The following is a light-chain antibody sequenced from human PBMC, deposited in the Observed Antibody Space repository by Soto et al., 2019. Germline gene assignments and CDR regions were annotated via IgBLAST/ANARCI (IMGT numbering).Light chain of an antibody. CDR3: QQYNNWPPWT. CDR2: GAS. V-gene: IGKV3-15*01. Sequence: EIVMTQSPATLSVSPGESATLSCRASQSVSSSSLAWYQQKPGQAPRLLIYGASTRATGIPARFSGSGSGTEFTLTISSLQSEDFAVYYCQQYNNWPPWTFGQGTKVDIK. J-gene: IGKJ1*01. CDR1: QSVSSS.